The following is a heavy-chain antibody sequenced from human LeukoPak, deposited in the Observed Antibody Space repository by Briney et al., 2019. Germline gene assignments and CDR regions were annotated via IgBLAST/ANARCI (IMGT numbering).Heavy chain of an antibody. CDR2: IYYSGST. V-gene: IGHV4-30-4*08. J-gene: IGHJ4*02. CDR1: GGSNSSGDYY. CDR3: ARVNTATLPFDY. Sequence: SETLSLTCTVSGGSNSSGDYYWSWIRQPPGKGLEWIGYIYYSGSTYYNPSLKSRVTISVDTSKNQFSLKLSSVTAADTAVYYCARVNTATLPFDYWGQGTLVTVSS. D-gene: IGHD5-18*01.